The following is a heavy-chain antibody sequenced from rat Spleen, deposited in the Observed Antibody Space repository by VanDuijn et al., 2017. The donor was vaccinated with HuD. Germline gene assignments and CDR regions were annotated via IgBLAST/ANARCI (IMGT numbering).Heavy chain of an antibody. V-gene: IGHV5-20*01. CDR3: AKDWGGLYFDY. CDR1: GFTFSSFT. J-gene: IGHJ2*01. Sequence: EVQLVESGGGLVQPGRSMKLSCAASGFTFSSFTLAWVRQAPTKGLEWVASISYDGGSTYYRDSVKGRFTISRDNAKSSLYLQMDSLRSEDTSIYYCAKDWGGLYFDYWGQGVMVTVSS. CDR2: ISYDGGST. D-gene: IGHD1-11*01.